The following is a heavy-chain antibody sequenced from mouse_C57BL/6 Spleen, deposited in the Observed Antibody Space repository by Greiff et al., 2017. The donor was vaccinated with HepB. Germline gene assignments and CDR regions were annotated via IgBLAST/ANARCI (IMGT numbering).Heavy chain of an antibody. CDR1: GYTFTDYY. Sequence: EVKLMESGPVLVKPGASVKMSCKASGYTFTDYYMNWVKQSHGKSLEWIGVINPYNGGTSYNQKFKGKATLTVDKSSSTAYMELNSLTSEDSAVYYCARGRSTMVTTWFAYWGQGTLVTVSA. D-gene: IGHD2-2*01. CDR3: ARGRSTMVTTWFAY. CDR2: INPYNGGT. V-gene: IGHV1-19*01. J-gene: IGHJ3*01.